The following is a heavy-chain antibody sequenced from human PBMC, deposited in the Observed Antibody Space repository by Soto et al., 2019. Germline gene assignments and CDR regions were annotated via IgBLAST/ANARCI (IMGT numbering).Heavy chain of an antibody. CDR2: IYHSGST. CDR1: GGSISSINW. J-gene: IGHJ6*02. V-gene: IGHV4-4*02. CDR3: ARVSGSYYYGMDV. D-gene: IGHD1-26*01. Sequence: SETLSLTCAVSGGSISSINWWSWVRQPPGKGLEWIGEIYHSGSTNYNPSLKSRVTISVGKSKNQFSLKLSSVTAADTAVYYCARVSGSYYYGMDVWGQGTTVTVSS.